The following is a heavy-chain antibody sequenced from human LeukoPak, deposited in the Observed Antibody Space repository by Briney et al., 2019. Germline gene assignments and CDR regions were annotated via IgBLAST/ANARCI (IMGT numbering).Heavy chain of an antibody. Sequence: PSETLSLTCTVSGDSIINFAWSWIRQSPGKGLEWIGCIFKDGNTNYNPSLKSRVTTSLDTSKNQLSLKLSSVTAADTAVYYCARTLLWSARWFDPWGQGTLVTVSS. D-gene: IGHD3-10*01. CDR2: IFKDGNT. CDR1: GDSIINFA. J-gene: IGHJ5*02. V-gene: IGHV4-59*01. CDR3: ARTLLWSARWFDP.